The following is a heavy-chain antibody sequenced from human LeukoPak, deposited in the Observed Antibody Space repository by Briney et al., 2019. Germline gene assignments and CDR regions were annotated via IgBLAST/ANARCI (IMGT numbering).Heavy chain of an antibody. CDR3: VRVPYYYDSGSYHPRFFDY. CDR1: GYSISTGYY. J-gene: IGHJ4*02. V-gene: IGHV4-38-2*01. CDR2: IHHSGST. Sequence: SETLSLTCAVSGYSISTGYYWGWIRQPPGKGLEWIGSIHHSGSTNYNPSLESRATISVDTSKNQFSLRLSSVTAADTAVYYCVRVPYYYDSGSYHPRFFDYWGQGTLVTVSS. D-gene: IGHD3-10*01.